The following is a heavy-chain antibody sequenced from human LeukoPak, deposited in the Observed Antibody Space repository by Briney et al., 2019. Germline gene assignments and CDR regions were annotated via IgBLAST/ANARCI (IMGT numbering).Heavy chain of an antibody. J-gene: IGHJ4*02. Sequence: SETLSLTCAVYGESFSGYYWSWIRQPPGKGLEWIGEINHSGSTNYNPSLKSRVTISVDTSKNQFSLKLSSVIAADTAVYYCARGPEAVGGTEYYFDYWGQGTLVTVSS. CDR3: ARGPEAVGGTEYYFDY. CDR1: GESFSGYY. V-gene: IGHV4-34*01. CDR2: INHSGST. D-gene: IGHD6-19*01.